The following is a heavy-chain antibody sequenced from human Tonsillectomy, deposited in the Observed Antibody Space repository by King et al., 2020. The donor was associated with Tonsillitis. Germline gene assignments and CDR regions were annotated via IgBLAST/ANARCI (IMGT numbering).Heavy chain of an antibody. V-gene: IGHV3-30*18. CDR1: GFTFSSYG. D-gene: IGHD6-13*01. CDR2: ISYDGSNK. Sequence: VQLVESGGGVVQPGRSLRLSCAASGFTFSSYGMHWVRQAPGKGLEWVAVISYDGSNKYYADSVKGRFTISRDNSKNTLYLQMNSLRAEDTAVYYWAKDRGHSSSWSEYFHHWGQGTLVTVSS. CDR3: AKDRGHSSSWSEYFHH. J-gene: IGHJ1*01.